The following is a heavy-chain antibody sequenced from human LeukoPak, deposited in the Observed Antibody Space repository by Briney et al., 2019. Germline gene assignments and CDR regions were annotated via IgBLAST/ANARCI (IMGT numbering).Heavy chain of an antibody. CDR3: ARVGADCSDGNCY. CDR1: GYTFTTYG. Sequence: VSVKVSCKASGYTFTTYGITWVRQALGQGLEWMGWISTYNGNTNYAQNLQGRVTMTTDTSTSTAFMELRSLTSDDTAVYFCARVGADCSDGNCYWGQGTLVTVSS. CDR2: ISTYNGNT. D-gene: IGHD2-15*01. J-gene: IGHJ4*02. V-gene: IGHV1-18*01.